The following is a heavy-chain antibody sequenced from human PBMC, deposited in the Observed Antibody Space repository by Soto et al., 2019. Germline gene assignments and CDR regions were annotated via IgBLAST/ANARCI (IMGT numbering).Heavy chain of an antibody. CDR3: AHRRFTFGGDISADY. J-gene: IGHJ4*02. D-gene: IGHD3-16*02. CDR1: GFSLRTSGAG. Sequence: QITLKESGPTLMKPTQTLTLTCTFSGFSLRTSGAGVGWIRQPPGKALEWLALIYWDDDKRYSPSLKSRLTITKDTSKNQVVLTMTNMDPVDTATYYCAHRRFTFGGDISADYWGQGTLVTVSS. V-gene: IGHV2-5*02. CDR2: IYWDDDK.